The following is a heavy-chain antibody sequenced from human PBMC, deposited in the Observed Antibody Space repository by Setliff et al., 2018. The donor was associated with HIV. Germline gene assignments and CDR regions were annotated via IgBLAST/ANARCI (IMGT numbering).Heavy chain of an antibody. CDR3: VRVLYTDGDYVFYFDY. CDR1: GGSISSSSYY. V-gene: IGHV4-39*07. CDR2: IYYSGST. D-gene: IGHD4-17*01. Sequence: SETLSLTCTVSGGSISSSSYYWGWIRQPPGKGLEWIGSIYYSGSTYYNPSLKSRVTISVDTSKNQFSLKLSSVTAADTAVYYCVRVLYTDGDYVFYFDYWGQGTLVTVSS. J-gene: IGHJ4*02.